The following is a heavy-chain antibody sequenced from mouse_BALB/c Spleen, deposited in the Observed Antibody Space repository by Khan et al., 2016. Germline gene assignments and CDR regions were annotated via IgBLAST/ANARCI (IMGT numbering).Heavy chain of an antibody. CDR1: GFTFSSYG. CDR2: ISSGGSYT. D-gene: IGHD2-14*01. Sequence: EVELVESGGDLVKPGGSLKLSCAASGFTFSSYGMSWVRQTPDKRLEWVATISSGGSYTYYPDSVTGRFTISRDNAKNTLYLQMSSLNSEDTAMYYCARGKGRRYWDFDVWGAGTTVTVSS. CDR3: ARGKGRRYWDFDV. J-gene: IGHJ1*01. V-gene: IGHV5-6*01.